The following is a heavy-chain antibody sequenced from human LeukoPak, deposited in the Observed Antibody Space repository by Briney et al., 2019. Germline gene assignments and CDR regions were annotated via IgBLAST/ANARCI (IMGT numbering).Heavy chain of an antibody. CDR3: ARAAPEGYCSSTSCLASYNWFDP. V-gene: IGHV4-59*01. D-gene: IGHD2-2*01. J-gene: IGHJ5*02. CDR2: IYYSGST. CDR1: GGSISSYY. Sequence: SETLSLTCTVSGGSISSYYWSWIRQPPGKGLEWIGYIYYSGSTNYNPSFKSRVTISVDTSKNQFSLKLSSVTAADTAVYYCARAAPEGYCSSTSCLASYNWFDPWGQGTLVTVSS.